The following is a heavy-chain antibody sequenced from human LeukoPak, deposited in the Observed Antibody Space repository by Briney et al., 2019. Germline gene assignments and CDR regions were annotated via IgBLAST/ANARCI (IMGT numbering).Heavy chain of an antibody. D-gene: IGHD3-3*01. CDR2: IYYSGST. J-gene: IGHJ5*02. Sequence: SETLSLTCTVSGGSISSSSYYWGWIRQPPGKGLEWIGSIYYSGSTYYNPSLKSRVTISVDTSKNQFSLKLSSVTAADTAVYYCARTLRSALRFLEDPWGQGTLVTVSS. V-gene: IGHV4-39*01. CDR3: ARTLRSALRFLEDP. CDR1: GGSISSSSYY.